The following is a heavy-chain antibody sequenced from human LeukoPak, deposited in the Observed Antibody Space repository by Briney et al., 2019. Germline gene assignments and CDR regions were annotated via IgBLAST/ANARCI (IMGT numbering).Heavy chain of an antibody. Sequence: SETLSLTCTVYGYSISSGYYWGWSRPPPGKGLEWSGIIYHSGSTYYNPSLKSRVTISVDTSKNQFSLKLNSVTAADTAVYYCARHLPAGNTNFDYWGQGTLVTVSS. V-gene: IGHV4-38-2*02. CDR2: IYHSGST. CDR1: GYSISSGYY. D-gene: IGHD6-19*01. CDR3: ARHLPAGNTNFDY. J-gene: IGHJ4*02.